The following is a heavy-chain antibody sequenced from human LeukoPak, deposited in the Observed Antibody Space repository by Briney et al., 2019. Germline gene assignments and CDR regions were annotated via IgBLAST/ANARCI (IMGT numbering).Heavy chain of an antibody. V-gene: IGHV4-34*01. CDR3: ARAGDYDYVWGSYRPTTKTYYFDY. CDR1: GGSFSGYY. J-gene: IGHJ4*02. D-gene: IGHD3-16*02. Sequence: PSETLSLTCAVYGGSFSGYYWSWIRQPPGKGLEWIGEINHSGSTNYNPSLKRRVTISVDTSKNQFSLKLSSVTAADTAVYYCARAGDYDYVWGSYRPTTKTYYFDYWGQGTLVTVSS. CDR2: INHSGST.